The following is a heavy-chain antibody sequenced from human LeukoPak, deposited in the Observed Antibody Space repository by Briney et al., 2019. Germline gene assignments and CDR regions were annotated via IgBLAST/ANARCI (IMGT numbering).Heavy chain of an antibody. CDR1: RDTYTGYY. Sequence: ASVKVSCKASRDTYTGYYMHWVRQAPGQGLEWMGRINPNSGGTNYAQKFQSRVTMTRDTSISTAYMELSRLRSDDTAVYYCARDNSFAYEAFDIWGQGTMVTVSS. J-gene: IGHJ3*02. V-gene: IGHV1-2*06. CDR3: ARDNSFAYEAFDI. CDR2: INPNSGGT. D-gene: IGHD2/OR15-2a*01.